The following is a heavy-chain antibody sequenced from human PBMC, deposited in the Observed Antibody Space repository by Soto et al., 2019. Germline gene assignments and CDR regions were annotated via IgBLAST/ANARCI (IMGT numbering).Heavy chain of an antibody. D-gene: IGHD3-3*01. CDR3: ARDAFWSGYFWFDP. CDR1: GGSISSGGYY. V-gene: IGHV4-31*03. J-gene: IGHJ5*02. Sequence: QVQLQESGPGLVKPSQTLSLTCTVSGGSISSGGYYWSWIRQHPGKGLEWIGYIYYSGSTYYNPSLKSRVTISVDTSKNQFSLKLSSVTAADTAVYYCARDAFWSGYFWFDPWGQGTLVTVSS. CDR2: IYYSGST.